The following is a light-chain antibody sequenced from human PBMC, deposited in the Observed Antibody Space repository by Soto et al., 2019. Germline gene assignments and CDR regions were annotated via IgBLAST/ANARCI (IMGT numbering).Light chain of an antibody. CDR3: SSYTTISTPYV. CDR1: SSDVGGYNY. V-gene: IGLV2-14*01. Sequence: QSALTQPASVSGSPGQSITISCTGTSSDVGGYNYVSWYQQHPGKAPKLMIYEVSNRPSGVSNRFSGSKSGDTAPLTISWLQAEDEADYYCSSYTTISTPYVFGTGTKLTVL. CDR2: EVS. J-gene: IGLJ1*01.